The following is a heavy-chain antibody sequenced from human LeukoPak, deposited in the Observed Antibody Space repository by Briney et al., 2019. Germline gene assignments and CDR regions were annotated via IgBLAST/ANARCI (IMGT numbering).Heavy chain of an antibody. CDR3: ARALPYSSGWSDFDY. Sequence: ASVKVSCKASAYTFTGNYMHWLRQPPAQGLEWMGWINPNSGGTNYAQKFQGRVTMTRDTSISTAYMDLNWLRSDDTAVFYCARALPYSSGWSDFDYWGQGSLVTVCS. CDR2: INPNSGGT. J-gene: IGHJ4*02. V-gene: IGHV1-2*02. D-gene: IGHD6-13*01. CDR1: AYTFTGNY.